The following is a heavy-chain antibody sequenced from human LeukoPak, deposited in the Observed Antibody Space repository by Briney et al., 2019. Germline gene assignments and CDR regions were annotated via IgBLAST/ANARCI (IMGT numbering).Heavy chain of an antibody. Sequence: GGSLRLSCAASGFTVSSNYISWVRQAPGKGLEWVSVIYSGGSTYYADSVKGRFTISRDNSKNTLYLQMNSLRAEDTAVYYCHREMPGGEFGTIDSFHYWGQGTLVTVSS. J-gene: IGHJ4*02. CDR1: GFTVSSNY. D-gene: IGHD3-16*01. V-gene: IGHV3-53*01. CDR3: HREMPGGEFGTIDSFHY. CDR2: IYSGGST.